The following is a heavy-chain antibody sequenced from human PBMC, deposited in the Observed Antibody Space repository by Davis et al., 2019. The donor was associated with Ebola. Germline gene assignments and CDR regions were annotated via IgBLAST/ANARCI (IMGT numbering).Heavy chain of an antibody. J-gene: IGHJ6*02. CDR2: IIPIFRSP. V-gene: IGHV1-69*13. CDR1: GGTFSSFA. CDR3: ARDRPGSGSYYNYYYYGMDV. D-gene: IGHD3-10*01. Sequence: SVKVSCKSSGGTFSSFAVGWVRQAPGQGLEWMGGIIPIFRSPNYAQKFQDRVTITADESTRTVYMELSSLRSEDTAVYYCARDRPGSGSYYNYYYYGMDVWGQGTTVTVSS.